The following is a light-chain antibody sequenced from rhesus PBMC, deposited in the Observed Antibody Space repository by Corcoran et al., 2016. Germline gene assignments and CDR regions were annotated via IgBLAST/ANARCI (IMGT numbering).Light chain of an antibody. J-gene: IGKJ4*01. V-gene: IGKV3-53*01. Sequence: QVILTQSPATLSLSPGERATLSCRASQRVSSYLAWYQQTPGPAPRLLIYGASSRATGIPERVSGSGSGTDFTLTISSREPEYFAVYYCPKYSSSPLTFGEGTKVEIK. CDR3: PKYSSSPLT. CDR2: GAS. CDR1: QRVSSY.